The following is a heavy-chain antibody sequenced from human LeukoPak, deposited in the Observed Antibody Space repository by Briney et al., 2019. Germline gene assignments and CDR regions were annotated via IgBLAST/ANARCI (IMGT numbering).Heavy chain of an antibody. J-gene: IGHJ5*02. D-gene: IGHD2-2*01. V-gene: IGHV4-59*01. CDR2: IYYSGST. Sequence: PSETLSLTCTVSGGSISSYYWSWIRQPPGRGLEWIGYIYYSGSTNYNPSLKSRVTISVDTSKNQFSLKLSSVTAADTAVYYCARENSWGVVPAATFDPWGQGTLVTVSS. CDR3: ARENSWGVVPAATFDP. CDR1: GGSISSYY.